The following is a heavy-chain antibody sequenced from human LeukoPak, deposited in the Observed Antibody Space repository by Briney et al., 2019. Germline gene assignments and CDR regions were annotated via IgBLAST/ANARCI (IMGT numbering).Heavy chain of an antibody. Sequence: PSETLSLTCTVSGGSISSSSYYWGWIRQPPGKGLEWIGSIYYSGSTYYNPSLKSRVTISVDTSKNQFSLKLSSVTAADTAVYYCARHFGLRWTMDVWGKGTTVTVSS. V-gene: IGHV4-39*01. CDR1: GGSISSSSYY. D-gene: IGHD4-23*01. J-gene: IGHJ6*03. CDR2: IYYSGST. CDR3: ARHFGLRWTMDV.